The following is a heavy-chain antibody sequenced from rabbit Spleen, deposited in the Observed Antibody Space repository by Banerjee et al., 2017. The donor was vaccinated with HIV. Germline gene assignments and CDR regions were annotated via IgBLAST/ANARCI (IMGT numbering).Heavy chain of an antibody. V-gene: IGHV1S40*01. D-gene: IGHD6-1*01. CDR1: AVSFSFNSY. Sequence: QSLEESGGDLVKPGASLTLTCTASAVSFSFNSYMCWVRQAPGKGLEWIGCVGTGSGSAWYASWAKGRFTISKTSSTTVTLQMTSLTAADTATYFCASAYSDIYFNLWGQGTLVTVS. CDR3: ASAYSDIYFNL. CDR2: VGTGSGSA. J-gene: IGHJ4*01.